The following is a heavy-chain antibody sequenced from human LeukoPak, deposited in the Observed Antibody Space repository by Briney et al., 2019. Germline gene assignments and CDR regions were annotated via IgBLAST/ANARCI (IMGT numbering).Heavy chain of an antibody. CDR1: GGSIRSYY. CDR2: IYYSGST. D-gene: IGHD3-22*01. J-gene: IGHJ4*02. Sequence: SETLSLTCTVSGGSIRSYYWSWIRQPPGKGLEWIGYIYYSGSTNYNLSLKSRVTISVDTSKNQFSLKLTSVTAADTAVYHCARHGYFDSIGYYPLDYWGQGTLVTVS. V-gene: IGHV4-59*08. CDR3: ARHGYFDSIGYYPLDY.